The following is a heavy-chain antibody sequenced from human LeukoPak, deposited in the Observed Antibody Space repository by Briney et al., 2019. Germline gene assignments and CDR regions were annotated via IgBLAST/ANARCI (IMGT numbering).Heavy chain of an antibody. V-gene: IGHV4-31*03. CDR3: ARDRASALGYCSGGSCYYYYYGMDV. CDR1: GGSISSGGYY. Sequence: SETLSLTCTVSGGSISSGGYYWSWIRQHPGKVLEWIWYIYYSGSTYYNPSLKSRVTISVDTSKNQFSLKLSSVTAADTAVYYCARDRASALGYCSGGSCYYYYYGMDVWGKGTTVTVSS. D-gene: IGHD2-15*01. CDR2: IYYSGST. J-gene: IGHJ6*04.